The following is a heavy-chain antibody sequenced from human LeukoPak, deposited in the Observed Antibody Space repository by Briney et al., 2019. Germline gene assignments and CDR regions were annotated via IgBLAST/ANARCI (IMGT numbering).Heavy chain of an antibody. CDR3: ARDQGSGINYYYYYMDV. Sequence: GGSLRLSCAASGFTFSSYWMSWVRQAPGKGLEWVANIKQDESEKYYVDSVKGRFTISRDNAKNSLYLQMNSLRAEDTAVYYCARDQGSGINYYYYYMDVWGKGTTVTISS. CDR2: IKQDESEK. J-gene: IGHJ6*03. V-gene: IGHV3-7*01. CDR1: GFTFSSYW. D-gene: IGHD3-10*01.